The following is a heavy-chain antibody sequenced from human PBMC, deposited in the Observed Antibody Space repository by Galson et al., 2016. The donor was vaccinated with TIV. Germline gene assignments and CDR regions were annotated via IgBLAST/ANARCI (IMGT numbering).Heavy chain of an antibody. CDR3: APVVGDYYDSSGFVFYCDY. J-gene: IGHJ4*01. V-gene: IGHV2-5*02. D-gene: IGHD3-22*01. CDR2: IYWDDDK. Sequence: PALVKPTQTLTLTCTFSGFSLSTSGMGVGWIRQPPGKALEWLALIYWDDDKRYSPSLKSRLTITKDTSKNQVVLTMTHMDPVDTATHYCAPVVGDYYDSSGFVFYCDYWGHGTLV. CDR1: GFSLSTSGMG.